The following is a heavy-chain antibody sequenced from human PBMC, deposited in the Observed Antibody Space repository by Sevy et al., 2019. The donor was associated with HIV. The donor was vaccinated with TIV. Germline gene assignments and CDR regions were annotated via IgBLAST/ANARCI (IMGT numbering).Heavy chain of an antibody. CDR3: AKGLGMVQGALLSDDV. Sequence: GGSLRLSCAASGFTFSRYGMHWGRQAPGKGLEWVAFIRYDGSTKYYAKSVKGRFIISRDNSKDTLYLQMNSLRGDDTSLYYCAKGLGMVQGALLSDDVWGQGTMVTVSS. J-gene: IGHJ3*01. V-gene: IGHV3-30*02. CDR2: IRYDGSTK. D-gene: IGHD3-10*01. CDR1: GFTFSRYG.